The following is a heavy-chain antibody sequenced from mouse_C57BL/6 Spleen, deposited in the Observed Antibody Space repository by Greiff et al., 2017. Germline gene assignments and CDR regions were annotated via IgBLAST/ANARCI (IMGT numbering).Heavy chain of an antibody. D-gene: IGHD4-1*01. CDR3: ELTGTQYFDY. Sequence: QVQLQESGAELVRPGASVTLSCKASGYTFTDYEMHWVKQTPVHGLEWIGAIDPETGGTAYNQKFKGKAILTADKSSSTAYMELRSLTSEDSAVYYCELTGTQYFDYWGQGTTLTVSS. CDR1: GYTFTDYE. J-gene: IGHJ2*01. CDR2: IDPETGGT. V-gene: IGHV1-15*01.